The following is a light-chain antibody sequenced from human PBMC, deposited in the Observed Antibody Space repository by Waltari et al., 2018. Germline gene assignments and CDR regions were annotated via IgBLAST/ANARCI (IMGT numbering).Light chain of an antibody. J-gene: IGLJ2*01. CDR3: QTWDTDIHVV. V-gene: IGLV4-69*01. CDR2: LNGDGSH. Sequence: QLVLTQSPSASASLGASVKLTCTLSSGHSHYAIASPPQQPKKGPRYLMKLNGDGSHTKGDGIPDRFSGSSSGAERFLTISSLQSEDEGDYYCQTWDTDIHVVFGGGTKLIVL. CDR1: SGHSHYA.